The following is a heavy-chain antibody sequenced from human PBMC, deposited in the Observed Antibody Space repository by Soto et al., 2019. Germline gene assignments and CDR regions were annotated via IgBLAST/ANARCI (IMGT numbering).Heavy chain of an antibody. Sequence: EVQLVESGGGLVQPGGSLRLSCAASGFTFSNYWVHWVRQAPGKGLMCVSRINSDGTTINYADSVEGRFPIYRDNANNTLFLPMNSLRVEDTAVYYCARAGWYRFDYWGQGTLVTVSA. CDR1: GFTFSNYW. CDR3: ARAGWYRFDY. V-gene: IGHV3-74*01. J-gene: IGHJ4*02. D-gene: IGHD6-19*01. CDR2: INSDGTTI.